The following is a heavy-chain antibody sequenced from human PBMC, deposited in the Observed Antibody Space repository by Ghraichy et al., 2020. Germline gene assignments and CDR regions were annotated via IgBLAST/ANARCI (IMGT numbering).Heavy chain of an antibody. D-gene: IGHD3-10*01. J-gene: IGHJ4*02. Sequence: SQTLSLTCAVYGGSFSGYYWSWIRQPPGKGLEWIGEINHSGSTNYNPSLKSRVTISVDTSKNQFSLKLSSVTAADTAVYYCARARYFYWGQGTLVTVSS. CDR1: GGSFSGYY. CDR2: INHSGST. CDR3: ARARYFY. V-gene: IGHV4-34*01.